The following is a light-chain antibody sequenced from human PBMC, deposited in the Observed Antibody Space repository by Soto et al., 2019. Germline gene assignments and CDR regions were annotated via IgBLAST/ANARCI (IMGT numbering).Light chain of an antibody. CDR3: QQRSNWPPWT. J-gene: IGKJ1*01. CDR2: DAS. CDR1: QSVSSY. Sequence: ELVLTQSPATLSLSPGERATLSCRASQSVSSYLAWYQQKPGQAPRLLIYDASNRATGIPARFSGRGSGPDFTLTISSLEPEDFAVYYCQQRSNWPPWTFGQGTKVEIK. V-gene: IGKV3-11*01.